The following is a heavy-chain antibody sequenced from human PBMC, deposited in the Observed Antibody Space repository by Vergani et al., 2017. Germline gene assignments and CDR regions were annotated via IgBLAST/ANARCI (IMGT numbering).Heavy chain of an antibody. CDR1: GFTFNSYA. D-gene: IGHD2-2*01. V-gene: IGHV3-23*01. Sequence: QLLESGGGLIQPGGSLRHSCAASGFTFNSYAMTWVRQAPGKGLEWVSGINNNGGSTYYADSVKGRFTISRDNSKNTLYLQMTDLRAEDTATYYCAKVCGSTSCPYGGGAFDVWGHGTMVTVSS. CDR2: INNNGGST. J-gene: IGHJ3*01. CDR3: AKVCGSTSCPYGGGAFDV.